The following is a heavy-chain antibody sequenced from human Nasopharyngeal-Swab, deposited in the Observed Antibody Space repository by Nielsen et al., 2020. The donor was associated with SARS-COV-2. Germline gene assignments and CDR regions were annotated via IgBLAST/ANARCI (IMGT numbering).Heavy chain of an antibody. CDR3: ARVATTVTTWRLRAAVGAFDI. D-gene: IGHD4-17*01. V-gene: IGHV4-59*01. Sequence: WIRQPPGKGLEWIGYIYYSGSTNYNPSLKSRVTISVDTSKNQFSLKLSSVTAADTAVYYCARVATTVTTWRLRAAVGAFDIWGQGTMVTVSS. CDR2: IYYSGST. J-gene: IGHJ3*02.